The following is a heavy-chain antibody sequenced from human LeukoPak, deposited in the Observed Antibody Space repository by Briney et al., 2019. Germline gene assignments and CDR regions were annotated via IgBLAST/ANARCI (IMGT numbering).Heavy chain of an antibody. V-gene: IGHV3-48*01. D-gene: IGHD1-14*01. Sequence: PGGSLRLSCEVSGFTFSSYSLNWVRQAPGKGLEWLSYISTRNTIYYGDSVEGRFTISRDNAKNSLFLQMNSLRAEDTALYYCARGDHHDDKVVGIDYWGQGTLVTVSS. CDR1: GFTFSSYS. CDR3: ARGDHHDDKVVGIDY. CDR2: ISTRNTI. J-gene: IGHJ4*02.